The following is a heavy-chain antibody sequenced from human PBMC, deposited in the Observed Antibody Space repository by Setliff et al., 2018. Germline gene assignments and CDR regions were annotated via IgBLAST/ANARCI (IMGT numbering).Heavy chain of an antibody. CDR2: INPNSGGT. J-gene: IGHJ3*02. D-gene: IGHD1-26*01. CDR1: GYTFTGYY. Sequence: ASVKVSCKASGYTFTGYYMHWVRQAPGQGLEWMGWINPNSGGTHYAQKFQGRVTMTEDTSTDTAYMELSSLRSEDTAVYYCATVYGFIVGATRAFDIWGQGTMVTVSS. V-gene: IGHV1-2*02. CDR3: ATVYGFIVGATRAFDI.